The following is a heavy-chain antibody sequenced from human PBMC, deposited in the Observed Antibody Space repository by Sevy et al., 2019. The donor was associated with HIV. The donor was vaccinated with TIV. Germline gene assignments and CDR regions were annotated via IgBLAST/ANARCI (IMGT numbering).Heavy chain of an antibody. J-gene: IGHJ3*02. CDR3: ASASITMIVAGDAFDI. CDR1: GGSISSGGYY. Sequence: SDTLSLTCTVSGGSISSGGYYWSWIRQHPGKGLEWIGYIYYSGSTYYNPSLKSRVTISVDTSKNQFSLKLSSVTAADTAVYYCASASITMIVAGDAFDIWGQGTMVTVSS. CDR2: IYYSGST. D-gene: IGHD3-22*01. V-gene: IGHV4-31*03.